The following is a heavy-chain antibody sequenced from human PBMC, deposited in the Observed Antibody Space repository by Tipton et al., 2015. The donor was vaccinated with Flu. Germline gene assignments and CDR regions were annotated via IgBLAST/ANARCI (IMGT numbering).Heavy chain of an antibody. Sequence: SLRLSCAASGFTFSSYAMSWARQAPGKGLEWVSAISGSGGSTYYADSVKGRFTISRDNSKNTLYLQMNSLRAEDTAVYYCARGRGVTSFDYWGQGTLVTVSS. CDR3: ARGRGVTSFDY. V-gene: IGHV3-23*01. CDR1: GFTFSSYA. J-gene: IGHJ4*02. D-gene: IGHD2-21*02. CDR2: ISGSGGST.